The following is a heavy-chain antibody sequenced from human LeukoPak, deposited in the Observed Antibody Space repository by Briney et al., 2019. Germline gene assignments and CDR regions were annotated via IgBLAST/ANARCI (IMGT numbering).Heavy chain of an antibody. Sequence: GGSLRLSCAASGFTFSTYEMNWVRQAPGRGLEWVSYVSTSGSTIFYADSVKGRFTISRDNAKNSLYLQMNSLRAEDTAVYYCVREMGARLFQYWGQGTLVTVSS. CDR2: VSTSGSTI. CDR1: GFTFSTYE. CDR3: VREMGARLFQY. V-gene: IGHV3-48*03. D-gene: IGHD1-26*01. J-gene: IGHJ1*01.